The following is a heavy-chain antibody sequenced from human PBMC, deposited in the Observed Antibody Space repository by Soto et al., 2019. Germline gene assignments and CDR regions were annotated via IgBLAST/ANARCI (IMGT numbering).Heavy chain of an antibody. CDR3: ARDVSNAVDY. J-gene: IGHJ4*02. D-gene: IGHD4-4*01. Sequence: PGGSLRLSCAASGFTFRTYWMHWVRQVPWKGLVWVSRIASDGSSTNYADSVKGRFTISRDNAKNTLYLQMNSLRAEDSAVYYCARDVSNAVDYWGQGPLVTVSS. CDR1: GFTFRTYW. CDR2: IASDGSST. V-gene: IGHV3-74*01.